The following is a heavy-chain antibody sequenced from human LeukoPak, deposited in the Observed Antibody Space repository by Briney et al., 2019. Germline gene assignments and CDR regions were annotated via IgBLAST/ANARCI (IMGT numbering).Heavy chain of an antibody. CDR2: ISSSSSYI. Sequence: PGGSLRLSCAASGFTFSSHGMHWVRQAPGKGLEWVSSISSSSSYIYYADSVKGRFTISRDNAKNSLYLQMNSLRAEDTAVYYCARVLTVTYYYYYYMDVWGKGTTVTVSS. J-gene: IGHJ6*03. D-gene: IGHD4-17*01. CDR1: GFTFSSHG. V-gene: IGHV3-21*01. CDR3: ARVLTVTYYYYYYMDV.